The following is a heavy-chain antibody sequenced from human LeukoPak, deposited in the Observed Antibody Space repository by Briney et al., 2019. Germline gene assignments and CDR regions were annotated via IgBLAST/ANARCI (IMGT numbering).Heavy chain of an antibody. CDR2: ISSSSGTI. J-gene: IGHJ5*01. CDR3: ARGAGSSWFAY. CDR1: GFTFSSQN. Sequence: GGSLRLSCAASGFTFSSQNMNWVRQAPGKGLEWLAYISSSSGTIYYADSVKGRFTISRDNVKNSLYLQMNSLRAEDTAVYYCARGAGSSWFAYWGQGTLVTVSS. V-gene: IGHV3-48*04. D-gene: IGHD6-13*01.